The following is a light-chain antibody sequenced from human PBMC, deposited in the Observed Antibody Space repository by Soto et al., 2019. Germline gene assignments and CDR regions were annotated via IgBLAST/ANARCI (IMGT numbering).Light chain of an antibody. CDR1: SSNIGSDF. CDR2: SYN. V-gene: IGLV1-44*01. J-gene: IGLJ1*01. CDR3: AAWDDSLNGYV. Sequence: QSVLTQPPSASATPGQRVTISCSGSSSNIGSDFVFWYQQLPGTAPKLLIYSYNQRPSGVPDRFSGSKSGTSASLAISGLQSEDEADYICAAWDDSLNGYVFGTGTKVTVL.